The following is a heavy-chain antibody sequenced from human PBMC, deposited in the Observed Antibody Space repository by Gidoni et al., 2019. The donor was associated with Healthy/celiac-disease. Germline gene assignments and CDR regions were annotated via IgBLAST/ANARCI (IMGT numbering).Heavy chain of an antibody. V-gene: IGHV3-30-3*01. CDR2: ISYDGSNK. CDR3: AVSGYHDY. D-gene: IGHD3-22*01. J-gene: IGHJ4*02. Sequence: QVQLVESVGGVVQPGMSLSLSCAASGFTFSSYAMHWVRQAPGKGLEWGAVISYDGSNKYYADSVKGRFTISRDNSKNTLYMQMNSLRAEDTAVYYCAVSGYHDYWGQGTLVTVSS. CDR1: GFTFSSYA.